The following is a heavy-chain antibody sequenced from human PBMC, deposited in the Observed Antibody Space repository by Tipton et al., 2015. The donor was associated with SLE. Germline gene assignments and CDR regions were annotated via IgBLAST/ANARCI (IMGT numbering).Heavy chain of an antibody. CDR1: GDSISSSSYY. Sequence: TLSLTCSASGDSISSSSYYWGWIRQPPEKGLEWIGSINYSGSTYYNPSLKSRVTMSIDTSKNQFFLKLTSVTAADTAVYYCARVALRVWFNRFDSWGQGTLVTVSS. CDR2: INYSGST. D-gene: IGHD2-15*01. J-gene: IGHJ5*01. CDR3: ARVALRVWFNRFDS. V-gene: IGHV4-39*01.